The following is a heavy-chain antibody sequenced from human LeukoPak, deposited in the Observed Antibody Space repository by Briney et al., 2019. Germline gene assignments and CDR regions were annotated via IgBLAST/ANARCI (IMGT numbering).Heavy chain of an antibody. D-gene: IGHD2-2*01. V-gene: IGHV3-7*01. J-gene: IGHJ4*02. CDR2: IRQNGSAT. CDR3: VTTTRSPAFDY. CDR1: GFTFSTQW. Sequence: GGSLRLSCTASGFTFSTQWMSWVRQALGKGLERAANIRQNGSATKYVDSMKGRFTISRDNAKNSLHLQMNSLRAEDTTMYYCVTTTRSPAFDYWGQATLVTVYS.